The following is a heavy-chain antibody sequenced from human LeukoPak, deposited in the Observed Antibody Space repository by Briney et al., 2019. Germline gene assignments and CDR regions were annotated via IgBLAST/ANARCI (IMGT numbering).Heavy chain of an antibody. J-gene: IGHJ2*01. V-gene: IGHV1-24*01. Sequence: GASVKVSCKVSGYTLTELSMHWVRQAPGKGLEWMGGFDPEDGETIYAQKFQGRVTMTEDTSTDTAYMELSSLRSEDTAVYYCARDSRSGITIFLNPDWYFDLWGRGTLVTVSS. D-gene: IGHD3-9*01. CDR3: ARDSRSGITIFLNPDWYFDL. CDR1: GYTLTELS. CDR2: FDPEDGET.